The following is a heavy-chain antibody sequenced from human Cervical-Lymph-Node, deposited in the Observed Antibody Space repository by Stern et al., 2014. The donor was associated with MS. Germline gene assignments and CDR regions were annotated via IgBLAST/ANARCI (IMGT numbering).Heavy chain of an antibody. V-gene: IGHV5-51*01. CDR1: GYSFISSW. Sequence: EVQLLESGAEVKKPGESLKISCQGSGYSFISSWIGWVRQMPGKGLEGMAIIYPGDSDTRYNPSFQGQVTISADKSVSTAYLQWSSLKASDTAMYYCATSTGYFLLEYYFDYWGQGTLVTVSS. J-gene: IGHJ4*02. CDR3: ATSTGYFLLEYYFDY. D-gene: IGHD6-19*01. CDR2: IYPGDSDT.